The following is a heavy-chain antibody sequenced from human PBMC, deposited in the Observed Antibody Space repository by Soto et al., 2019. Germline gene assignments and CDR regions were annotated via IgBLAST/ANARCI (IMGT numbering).Heavy chain of an antibody. CDR1: GYTFTSYD. Sequence: ASVKVSCKASGYTFTSYDINWVRQATGQGLEWMGWMSPNSGNTGYAQKFQGRVTMTRNTSISTAYTELSSLRSEDTAVYYCARGPAGDYYYYYYMDVWGKGTTVTVSS. CDR3: ARGPAGDYYYYYYMDV. V-gene: IGHV1-8*01. CDR2: MSPNSGNT. J-gene: IGHJ6*03.